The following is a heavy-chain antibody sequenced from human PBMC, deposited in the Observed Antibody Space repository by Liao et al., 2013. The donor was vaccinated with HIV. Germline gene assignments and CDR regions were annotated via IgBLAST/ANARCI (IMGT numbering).Heavy chain of an antibody. CDR2: IYTSGST. V-gene: IGHV4-61*02. J-gene: IGHJ4*02. D-gene: IGHD1-26*01. CDR1: GGSISSGSYC. CDR3: ARDQGGDFDY. Sequence: QVQLQESGPGLVKPSQTLSLTCTVSGGSISSGSYCWSWIRQPAGKGLEWIGRIYTSGSTNYNPSLKSRVTISVDTSKNQFSLKLSSVTAADTAVYYCARDQGGDFDYWGQGTLVTVSS.